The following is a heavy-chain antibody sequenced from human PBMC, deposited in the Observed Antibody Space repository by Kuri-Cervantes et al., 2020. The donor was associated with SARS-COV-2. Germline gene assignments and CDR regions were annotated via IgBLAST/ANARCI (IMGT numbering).Heavy chain of an antibody. CDR3: ARQAQLIKFDY. J-gene: IGHJ4*02. CDR1: GYTFTGYY. V-gene: IGHV1-2*04. D-gene: IGHD6-6*01. CDR2: INPNSGGT. Sequence: GGSLRLSCKASGYTFTGYYMHWVRQAPGQGLEWMGWINPNSGGTNYAQKFQGWVTMTRDTSISTAYRSLSRLRSDDTAVDYCARQAQLIKFDYWGQGTLVTVSS.